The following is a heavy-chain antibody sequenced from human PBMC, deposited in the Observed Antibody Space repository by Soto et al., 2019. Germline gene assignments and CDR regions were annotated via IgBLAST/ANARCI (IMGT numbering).Heavy chain of an antibody. D-gene: IGHD5-12*01. CDR2: VSFDGSKE. Sequence: GGSLRLSCAASGFTFSDYTMHWVRQAPGKGLEWVSFVSFDGSKEFYADSVKGRFTISRDNSKNTLFLQMNSLKTEDTAVYYFTREWTLSHYNCLDPWGQGTLVTVSS. CDR3: TREWTLSHYNCLDP. J-gene: IGHJ5*02. V-gene: IGHV3-30-3*01. CDR1: GFTFSDYT.